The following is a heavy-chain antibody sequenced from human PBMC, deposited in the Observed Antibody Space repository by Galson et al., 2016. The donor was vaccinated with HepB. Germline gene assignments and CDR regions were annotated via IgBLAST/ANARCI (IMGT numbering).Heavy chain of an antibody. CDR2: TLYNGVEK. Sequence: SLRLSCAASGFIFSSYAMHWVRQAPGKGLEWVAGTLYNGVEKYYADSVKGRFTISRDNSKNTLSLQMTSLGAEDTGVYYCARDWDNIAVGQIDYWGQGTLVAVSS. J-gene: IGHJ4*02. CDR1: GFIFSSYA. CDR3: ARDWDNIAVGQIDY. V-gene: IGHV3-33*01. D-gene: IGHD2-15*01.